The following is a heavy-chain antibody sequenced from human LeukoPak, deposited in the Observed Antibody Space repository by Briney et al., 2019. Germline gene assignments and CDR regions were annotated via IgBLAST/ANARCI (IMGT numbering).Heavy chain of an antibody. CDR2: ISSSGSTI. D-gene: IGHD2-15*01. V-gene: IGHV3-11*01. CDR3: ARAGDIVVVVAAVDY. J-gene: IGHJ4*02. Sequence: AGGSLRLPCAASGFTFSDYYMSWIRQAPGKGLEWVSYISSSGSTIYYADSVKGRFTISRDNAKNSLYLQMNSLRAEDTAVYYCARAGDIVVVVAAVDYWGQGTLVTVSS. CDR1: GFTFSDYY.